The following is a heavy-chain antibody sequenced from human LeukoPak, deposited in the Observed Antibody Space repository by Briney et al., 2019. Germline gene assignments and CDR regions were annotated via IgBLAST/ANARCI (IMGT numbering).Heavy chain of an antibody. CDR3: ARDPSYSSSAVDY. CDR2: IIPIFGTA. J-gene: IGHJ4*02. Sequence: SVKVSCKASGGTFSSYAISWVRQAPGQGLEWMGGIIPIFGTANYAQTFQGRVTITADESTSTAYMELSSLRSEDTAMYYRARDPSYSSSAVDYWGPGNLVTGSS. V-gene: IGHV1-69*01. CDR1: GGTFSSYA. D-gene: IGHD6-6*01.